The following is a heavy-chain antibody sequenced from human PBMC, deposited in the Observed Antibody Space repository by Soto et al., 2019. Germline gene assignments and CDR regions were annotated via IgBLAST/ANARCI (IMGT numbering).Heavy chain of an antibody. CDR2: ISWNNNTI. CDR1: GFTFDNYA. CDR3: AKDTGPN. Sequence: PGGSLRLSCAASGFTFDNYAMHWVRQAPGKGLEWVSGISWNNNTIAYADSVKGRFTISRDNAKNSLYLQMNSLRAEDTAFYYCAKDTGPNWGQGTQVTVSS. J-gene: IGHJ4*02. V-gene: IGHV3-9*01.